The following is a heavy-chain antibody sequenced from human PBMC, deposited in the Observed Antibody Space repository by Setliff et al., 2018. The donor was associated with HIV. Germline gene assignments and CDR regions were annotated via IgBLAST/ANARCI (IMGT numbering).Heavy chain of an antibody. J-gene: IGHJ6*02. CDR1: GYSFSTYW. D-gene: IGHD3-22*01. V-gene: IGHV5-51*01. CDR3: ARGRAVYDSSGYYYYYGMDV. CDR2: VNPGDSNI. Sequence: PGESLKISCQGSGYSFSTYWIGWVRQMPGKGLEWMGIVNPGDSNITYSPSFQGQVTISADKSISTAYLRWSSLKASDTAMYYCARGRAVYDSSGYYYYYGMDVWGQGTTVTVSS.